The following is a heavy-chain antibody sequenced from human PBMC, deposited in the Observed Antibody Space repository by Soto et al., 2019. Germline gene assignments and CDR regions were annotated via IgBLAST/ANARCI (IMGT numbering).Heavy chain of an antibody. J-gene: IGHJ4*02. V-gene: IGHV3-23*01. CDR3: AKERNGLCSGGGL. Sequence: EVQLLESGGGLVQPGGSLRLSCAASGFTFSSYAMSWVRQAPGKGLEWVSAISGSGGSTYYADTVKGRFTISRDNSKNTLYLQMKSLRAEDPAVYYCAKERNGLCSGGGLGGQGTLVTVSS. CDR1: GFTFSSYA. CDR2: ISGSGGST. D-gene: IGHD3-10*02.